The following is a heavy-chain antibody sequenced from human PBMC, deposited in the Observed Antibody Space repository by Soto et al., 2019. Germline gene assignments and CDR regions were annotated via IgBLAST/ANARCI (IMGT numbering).Heavy chain of an antibody. D-gene: IGHD1-1*01. Sequence: PGGSLRHSCSVSGFICSSYDLSWVRQAPGKGLEWVSTILVGGSTHYEDAVKGRFTISRDTSKNTVYLQMNSLTAGDTAVYYCAKATATSGGAFEIYGQGTMVTVSS. CDR2: ILVGGST. CDR1: GFICSSYD. CDR3: AKATATSGGAFEI. V-gene: IGHV3-23*01. J-gene: IGHJ3*02.